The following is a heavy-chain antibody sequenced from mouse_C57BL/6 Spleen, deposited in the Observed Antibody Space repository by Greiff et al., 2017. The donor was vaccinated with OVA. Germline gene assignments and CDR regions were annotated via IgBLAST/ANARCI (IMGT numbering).Heavy chain of an antibody. J-gene: IGHJ3*01. Sequence: VQLQQSGAELVKPGASVKLSCKASGYTFTSYWMHSVKQRPGQGLEWIGMIHPNSGSTNYNEKFKSKATLTVDKSSSTAYMQLSSLTSEDSAVYYCARGGIYYALAWFAYWGQGTLVTVSA. V-gene: IGHV1-64*01. CDR1: GYTFTSYW. CDR3: ARGGIYYALAWFAY. D-gene: IGHD2-1*01. CDR2: IHPNSGST.